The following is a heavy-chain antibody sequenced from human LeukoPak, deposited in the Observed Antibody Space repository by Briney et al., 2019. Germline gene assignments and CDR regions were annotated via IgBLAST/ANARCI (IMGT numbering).Heavy chain of an antibody. V-gene: IGHV1-8*01. CDR2: MKPNVGDI. CDR3: AGAPRQLSYYYGVDV. D-gene: IGHD5-18*01. Sequence: ASVKVSCKASGYTFTRTEIMWVRQATGQGLELMGGMKPNVGDIGYAQKVPGRVNMTRETSTRTTHMVLRRMSCEETALYCFAGAPRQLSYYYGVDVWGQGTTVTVPS. CDR1: GYTFTRTE. J-gene: IGHJ6*02.